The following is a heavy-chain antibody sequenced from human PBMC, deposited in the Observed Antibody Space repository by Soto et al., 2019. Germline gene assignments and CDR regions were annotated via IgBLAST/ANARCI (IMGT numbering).Heavy chain of an antibody. CDR1: GEYFSGYY. Sequence: PSETLSLTCAVYGEYFSGYYWSWIRQPPGKGLEWIGYIYYSGSTNYNPSLKSRVAISVDTSKNQFSLKLSSVTAADTAVYYCATGYYFDYWGQGTLVTVSS. J-gene: IGHJ4*02. CDR3: ATGYYFDY. CDR2: IYYSGST. V-gene: IGHV4-59*01.